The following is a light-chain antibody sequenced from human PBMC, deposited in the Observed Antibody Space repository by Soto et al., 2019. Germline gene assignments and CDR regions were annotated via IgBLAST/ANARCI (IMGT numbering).Light chain of an antibody. CDR3: QQYGGSPFT. CDR1: QSVSVNS. CDR2: AAS. Sequence: EIAMTQPPGTLSCSPGERATLSCRASQSVSVNSLAWYQQKGGQAPRLLIYAASTRATGVPDRFSGTGSGTDFALTISRLETDDSAVYYCQQYGGSPFTFGPGTKVDIK. V-gene: IGKV3-20*01. J-gene: IGKJ3*01.